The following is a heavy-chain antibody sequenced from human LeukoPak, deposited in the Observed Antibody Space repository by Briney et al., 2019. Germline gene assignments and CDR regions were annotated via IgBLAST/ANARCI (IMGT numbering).Heavy chain of an antibody. Sequence: SETLSLTCTVSGGSISIYYWSWIRQPPGKGLEWIRYIYYSGTTNYNPSLKSRVTISVDTSKNQFSLKLSSVTAADTAVYYCARGVYIAAAQYGYWGQGTLVTVSS. CDR2: IYYSGTT. CDR3: ARGVYIAAAQYGY. CDR1: GGSISIYY. D-gene: IGHD6-13*01. V-gene: IGHV4-59*01. J-gene: IGHJ4*02.